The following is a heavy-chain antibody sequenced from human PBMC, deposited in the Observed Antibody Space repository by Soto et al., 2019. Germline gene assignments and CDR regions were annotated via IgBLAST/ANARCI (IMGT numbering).Heavy chain of an antibody. Sequence: SETLSLTCGVYGGSFSGYYWSWIRQPPGKGLEWIGEINHSGSTNYNPSLKSRVTISVDTSKNQFSLRLSSVTAADTAVYYCASGVAVLSNYFDYWGQGTLVTVSS. CDR3: ASGVAVLSNYFDY. J-gene: IGHJ4*02. CDR2: INHSGST. CDR1: GGSFSGYY. D-gene: IGHD2-8*01. V-gene: IGHV4-34*01.